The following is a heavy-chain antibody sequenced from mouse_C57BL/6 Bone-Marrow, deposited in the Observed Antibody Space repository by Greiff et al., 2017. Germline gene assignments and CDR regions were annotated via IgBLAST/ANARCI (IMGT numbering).Heavy chain of an antibody. CDR3: ARALYYGPFAY. CDR1: GYSFTDSN. Sequence: EVQLQESGPELVKPGASVKISCKASGYSFTDSNMNWVKLSNGKSLEWFGVINPNYGTTSYNQKFKGKATLTVDQSSSTAYMQLNSLTSEDSAVYYCARALYYGPFAYWGQGTLVTVSA. CDR2: INPNYGTT. D-gene: IGHD1-2*01. V-gene: IGHV1-39*01. J-gene: IGHJ3*01.